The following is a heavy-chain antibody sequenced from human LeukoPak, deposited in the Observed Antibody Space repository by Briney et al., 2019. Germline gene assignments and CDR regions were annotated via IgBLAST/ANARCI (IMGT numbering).Heavy chain of an antibody. J-gene: IGHJ3*02. D-gene: IGHD2-15*01. CDR3: ARGAPLVVVTTGAFDI. Sequence: GGSLRLSCAASGFTFISYEMNWVRQAPGKGLEWISYIDSISTTIYSADSVRGRFTISRDNAKNSLYLQMNSLRVEDTAIYYCARGAPLVVVTTGAFDICGQGTMVTVSS. CDR2: IDSISTTI. CDR1: GFTFISYE. V-gene: IGHV3-48*03.